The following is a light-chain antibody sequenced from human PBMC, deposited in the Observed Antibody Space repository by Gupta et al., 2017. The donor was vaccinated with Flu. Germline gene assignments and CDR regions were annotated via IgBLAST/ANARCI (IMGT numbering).Light chain of an antibody. CDR1: QSLLHSNGYNY. CDR3: MQALQTPRT. J-gene: IGKJ3*01. Sequence: DIVMTQSPLSLPVTPGEPASISCRSCQSLLHSNGYNYLDWYLQKPGQSPQLLIYLGSNRASGVPDRFSGSGSGTDFTLKISRVEAEDVGVYYCMQALQTPRTFGHGTKVDIK. V-gene: IGKV2-28*01. CDR2: LGS.